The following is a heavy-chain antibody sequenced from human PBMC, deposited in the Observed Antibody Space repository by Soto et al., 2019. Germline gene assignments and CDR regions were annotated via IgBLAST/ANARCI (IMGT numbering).Heavy chain of an antibody. D-gene: IGHD3-9*01. CDR3: ARSVLRYFDWLSRKKYYYYYMDV. J-gene: IGHJ6*03. V-gene: IGHV4-34*01. CDR2: INHSGST. Sequence: PSETLSLTCAVYGGSFSGYYWSWIRQPPGKGLEWIGEINHSGSTNYNPSLKSRVTISVDTSKNQFSLKLSSVTAADTAVYYCARSVLRYFDWLSRKKYYYYYMDVWGKGNTVTVSS. CDR1: GGSFSGYY.